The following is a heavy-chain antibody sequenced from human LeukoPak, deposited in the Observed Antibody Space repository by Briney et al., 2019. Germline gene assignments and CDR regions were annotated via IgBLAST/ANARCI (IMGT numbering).Heavy chain of an antibody. CDR1: GFTFSFYS. D-gene: IGHD3-16*01. CDR2: ISAGSAII. CDR3: AKKNDYQGNYYGVDV. V-gene: IGHV3-23*01. Sequence: GGSLRLSCVASGFTFSFYSMTWVRQTPGKGLEWVSGISAGSAIILYADSVRGRFTISRDNSKNTLYLQMNSLRAEDTAIYYCAKKNDYQGNYYGVDVWGRGTTVTVSS. J-gene: IGHJ6*04.